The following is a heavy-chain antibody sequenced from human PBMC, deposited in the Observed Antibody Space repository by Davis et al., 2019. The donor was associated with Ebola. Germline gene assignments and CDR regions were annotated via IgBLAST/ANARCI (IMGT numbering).Heavy chain of an antibody. V-gene: IGHV4-31*03. CDR1: GGSISSGGYY. Sequence: PSETLSLTCTVSGGSISSGGYYWSWIRQHPGKGLEWIGYIYYSGSTYYNPSLKSRVTMSVDTSKNQFSLKLSSVTAADTAVYYCARGRAVAGTFDYWGQGTLVTVSS. D-gene: IGHD6-19*01. J-gene: IGHJ4*02. CDR3: ARGRAVAGTFDY. CDR2: IYYSGST.